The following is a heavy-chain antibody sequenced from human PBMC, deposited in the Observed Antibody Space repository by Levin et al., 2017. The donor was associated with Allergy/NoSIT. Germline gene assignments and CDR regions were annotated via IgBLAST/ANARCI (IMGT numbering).Heavy chain of an antibody. Sequence: AGGSLRLSCGASGFTFSTFAMTWVRQAPGKGLEWVSTISGSGGGITYYPDSVKGRFTISRDDSKNTVYLQVTSLRAEDTAVYYCAKGGGGSFDYWGQGTLVIVSS. CDR3: AKGGGGSFDY. J-gene: IGHJ4*02. D-gene: IGHD2-15*01. CDR2: ISGSGGGIT. CDR1: GFTFSTFA. V-gene: IGHV3-23*01.